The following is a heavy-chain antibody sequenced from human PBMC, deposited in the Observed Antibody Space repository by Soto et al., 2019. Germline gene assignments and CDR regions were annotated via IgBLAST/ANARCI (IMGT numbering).Heavy chain of an antibody. Sequence: SGPTLVNPTQTLTLTCTFSGFSLSTSGMCVTWIRQPPGRALEWLALIDWDGNQYYDSSLRTRLTISKDTSKNQVVLSLTNMDPVDTATYYCARSNSRTTRAFDIWGQGTMVTVSS. CDR2: IDWDGNQ. V-gene: IGHV2-70*01. D-gene: IGHD1-7*01. J-gene: IGHJ3*02. CDR3: ARSNSRTTRAFDI. CDR1: GFSLSTSGMC.